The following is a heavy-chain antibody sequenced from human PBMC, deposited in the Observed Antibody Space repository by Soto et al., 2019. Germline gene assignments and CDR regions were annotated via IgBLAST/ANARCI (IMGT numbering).Heavy chain of an antibody. CDR1: GGSIRSFF. CDR2: IYHSGTT. J-gene: IGHJ4*02. Sequence: SETLSLTCTVSGGSIRSFFWSWIRQPPGKGLEWIGYIYHSGTTNYNPSLKSRVTISVDTSKNQFSLKLTSVTAADTAVYYCARDDSERPATYWGQGTLVTVSS. D-gene: IGHD3-10*01. CDR3: ARDDSERPATY. V-gene: IGHV4-59*01.